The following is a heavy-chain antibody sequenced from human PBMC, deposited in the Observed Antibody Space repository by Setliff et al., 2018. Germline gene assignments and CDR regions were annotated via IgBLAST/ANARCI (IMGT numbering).Heavy chain of an antibody. J-gene: IGHJ3*01. CDR2: INHYGST. CDR3: ARPNCSGGDCYSSAFDV. D-gene: IGHD2-15*01. CDR1: GGSFSGYY. Sequence: SLTCAVYGGSFSGYYWTWIRQSPGKGLEWIGEINHYGSTNYNPSLKSRVTISVDTSKNQFSLKLSSVTAADTALYYCARPNCSGGDCYSSAFDVWGHGTTVTV. V-gene: IGHV4-34*01.